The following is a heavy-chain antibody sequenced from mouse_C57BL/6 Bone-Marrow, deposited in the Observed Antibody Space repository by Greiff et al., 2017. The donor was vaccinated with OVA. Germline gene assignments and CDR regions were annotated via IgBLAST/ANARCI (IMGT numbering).Heavy chain of an antibody. D-gene: IGHD3-2*02. CDR1: GFTFSDYY. J-gene: IGHJ3*01. V-gene: IGHV5-12*01. CDR3: ARRDSSGGAWFAY. CDR2: ISNGGGST. Sequence: EVKLVESGGGLVQPGGSLKLSCAASGFTFSDYYMYWVRQTPEKRLEWVAYISNGGGSTYYPDTVKGRFTISRDNAKNTLYLQMSRLKSEDTAMYYCARRDSSGGAWFAYWGQGTLVTVSA.